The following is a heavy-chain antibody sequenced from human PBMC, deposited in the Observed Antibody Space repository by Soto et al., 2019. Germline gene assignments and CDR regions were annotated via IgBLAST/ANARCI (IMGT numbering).Heavy chain of an antibody. V-gene: IGHV3-21*01. CDR2: ISSSSSYI. CDR3: AAGTYYYYGMDV. CDR1: GFTFSSYS. J-gene: IGHJ6*02. Sequence: GGSLRLSCAAPGFTFSSYSMNWVRQAPGKGLEWVSSISSSSSYIYYADSVKGRFTISRDNAKNSLYLQMNSLRAEDTAVYYCAAGTYYYYGMDVWGQGTTVTVSS. D-gene: IGHD6-13*01.